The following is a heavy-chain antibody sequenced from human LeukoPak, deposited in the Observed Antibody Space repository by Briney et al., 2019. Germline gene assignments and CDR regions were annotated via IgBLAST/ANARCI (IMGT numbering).Heavy chain of an antibody. Sequence: TGGSLRLSCAASGFTFSSYWMNWVRQAPGKGLEWVANIKQDGSEKYYVDSVKGRFTISRDNAKNSLYLQMNSLRAEDTAVYNRARSFSSSWPDAFDIWGQGTMVTVSS. CDR1: GFTFSSYW. D-gene: IGHD6-13*01. V-gene: IGHV3-7*01. J-gene: IGHJ3*02. CDR2: IKQDGSEK. CDR3: ARSFSSSWPDAFDI.